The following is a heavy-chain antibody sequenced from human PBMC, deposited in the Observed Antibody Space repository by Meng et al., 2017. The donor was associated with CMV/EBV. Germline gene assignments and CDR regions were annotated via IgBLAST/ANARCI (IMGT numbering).Heavy chain of an antibody. CDR2: INPNSGGT. D-gene: IGHD6-13*01. J-gene: IGHJ5*02. Sequence: ASVKVSCKASGYTFTGYYMHWVRQAPGQGLEWMGWINPNSGGTNYAQKFQGRVTMTRDTSISTAYMELSRLRSDDTAVYYCAREGIAKYNWFDPWGQGTLVTVSS. CDR3: AREGIAKYNWFDP. CDR1: GYTFTGYY. V-gene: IGHV1-2*02.